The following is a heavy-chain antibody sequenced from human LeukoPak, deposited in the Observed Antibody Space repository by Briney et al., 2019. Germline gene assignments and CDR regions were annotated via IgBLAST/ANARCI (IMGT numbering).Heavy chain of an antibody. CDR1: GFTFSSYV. CDR3: AKDGGVTIFGVVFYNWFDP. V-gene: IGHV3-30*04. Sequence: GRSLRLSCAASGFTFSSYVMHWVRQAPGKGLEWVAIISYDGSNEYYADSVKGRFTISRDNSKNTLYLQMNSLRAEDTAVYYCAKDGGVTIFGVVFYNWFDPWGQGTLVTVSS. J-gene: IGHJ5*02. D-gene: IGHD3-3*01. CDR2: ISYDGSNE.